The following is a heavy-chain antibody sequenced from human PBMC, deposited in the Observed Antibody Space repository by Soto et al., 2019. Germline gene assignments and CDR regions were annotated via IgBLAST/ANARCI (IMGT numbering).Heavy chain of an antibody. J-gene: IGHJ5*02. Sequence: SLSLTCTVSAGSISRGGYYWSWIRQHPGKGLEWIGYIYYSGSTYYNPSLKSRVTISVDTSKNQFSLKLSSVTAADTAVYYCAREGSTSWSFDPWGQGTLVTVSS. CDR1: AGSISRGGYY. CDR3: AREGSTSWSFDP. CDR2: IYYSGST. V-gene: IGHV4-31*03. D-gene: IGHD2-2*01.